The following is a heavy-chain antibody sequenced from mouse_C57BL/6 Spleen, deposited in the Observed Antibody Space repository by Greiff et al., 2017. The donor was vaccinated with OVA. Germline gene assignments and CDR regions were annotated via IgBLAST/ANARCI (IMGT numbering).Heavy chain of an antibody. Sequence: VQLQQSGPELVQPGASVKISCKASGYTFTDYYMNWVKQSHGKSLEWIGDINPNNGGTSYNQKFKGKATLTVDKSSSTAYMELRSLTSEDSAVYYCARKTVLLRSEDYWGQGTSVTVSS. J-gene: IGHJ4*01. V-gene: IGHV1-26*01. CDR3: ARKTVLLRSEDY. CDR1: GYTFTDYY. CDR2: INPNNGGT. D-gene: IGHD1-1*01.